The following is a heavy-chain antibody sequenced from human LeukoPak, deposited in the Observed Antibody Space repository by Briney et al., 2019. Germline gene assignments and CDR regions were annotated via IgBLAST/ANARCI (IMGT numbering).Heavy chain of an antibody. CDR1: GFTFSSYG. CDR3: AISLLGLVVTIAFDI. Sequence: GGSLRLSCAASGFTFSSYGMHWVRQAPGKGLEWVAVISYDGSNTYYADSVRGRFTISRDNSKNTLYLQTNSLRAEDTAVYCCAISLLGLVVTIAFDIWGQGTMVTVSS. V-gene: IGHV3-30*03. CDR2: ISYDGSNT. J-gene: IGHJ3*02. D-gene: IGHD2-21*02.